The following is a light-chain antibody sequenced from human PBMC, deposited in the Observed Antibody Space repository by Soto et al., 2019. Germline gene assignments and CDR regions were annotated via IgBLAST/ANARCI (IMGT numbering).Light chain of an antibody. Sequence: EIVFTQSPGTLSLSPGERVTLSCSASQSVSNNYLAWYQQKPXXAPRLLIYGASNRATGIPDRFNGSGSGRDFTLTISSLEPEDFAVYYCQQYGSSRITFGQGTRLEI. J-gene: IGKJ5*01. CDR2: GAS. CDR1: QSVSNNY. CDR3: QQYGSSRIT. V-gene: IGKV3-20*01.